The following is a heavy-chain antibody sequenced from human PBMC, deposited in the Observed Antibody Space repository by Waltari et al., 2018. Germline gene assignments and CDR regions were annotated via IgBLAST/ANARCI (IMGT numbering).Heavy chain of an antibody. D-gene: IGHD3-22*01. V-gene: IGHV3-74*01. CDR1: AFTLFRYW. Sequence: EVQLVESGVGLVQPGWSLRLSCAAPAFTLFRYWLPWVRQAPGKGLVWVSRINSDGSGTIYADSVKGRFTISRDNAKNTLYLQLNSLRVEDTAVYYCAREPSPDSSGYFYYYMDVWGKGTTVTVSS. CDR3: AREPSPDSSGYFYYYMDV. CDR2: INSDGSGT. J-gene: IGHJ6*03.